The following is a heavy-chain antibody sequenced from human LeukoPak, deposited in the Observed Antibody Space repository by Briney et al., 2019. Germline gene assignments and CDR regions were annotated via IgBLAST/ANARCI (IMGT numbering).Heavy chain of an antibody. V-gene: IGHV3-7*01. D-gene: IGHD2-2*01. CDR1: GFTFSSYG. CDR3: ARDFPHGYCSSTSCFGNDY. CDR2: IKKDGSEK. J-gene: IGHJ4*02. Sequence: GRSLRLSCAASGFTFSSYGMHWVRQAPGKGLEWVANIKKDGSEKYYVDSVKGRFTISRDNAKNSLYLQMDSLRAEDTAVYYCARDFPHGYCSSTSCFGNDYWGQGTLVTVSS.